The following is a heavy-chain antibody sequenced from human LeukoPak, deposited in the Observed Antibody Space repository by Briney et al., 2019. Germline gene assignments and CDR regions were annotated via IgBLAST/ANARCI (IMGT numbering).Heavy chain of an antibody. CDR1: GFTLCTNA. V-gene: IGHV3-23*01. D-gene: IGHD1-26*01. CDR2: ISGSGAST. J-gene: IGHJ4*02. Sequence: PGGSLRLSCLPSGFTLCTNAMSWVRQAPGKGLEWISGISGSGASTYYADSVKGRFTISRDDSRNTLYLQMKSLRGDDTAVYYCAKDVGKWESLHFCDYWGKGTRVTVPS. CDR3: AKDVGKWESLHFCDY.